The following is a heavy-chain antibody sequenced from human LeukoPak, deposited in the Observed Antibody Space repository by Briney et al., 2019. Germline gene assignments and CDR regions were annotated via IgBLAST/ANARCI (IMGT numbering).Heavy chain of an antibody. D-gene: IGHD3-10*01. Sequence: SETLSLTCAVYGGSFSGYYWSWIRQPPGKGLEWIGEINHSGSTNYNPSLKSRVTISVDTSKNQFSLKLSSVTAADTAVYYCARGRGALDYWGQGTLVTVSS. CDR1: GGSFSGYY. CDR3: ARGRGALDY. V-gene: IGHV4-34*01. J-gene: IGHJ4*02. CDR2: INHSGST.